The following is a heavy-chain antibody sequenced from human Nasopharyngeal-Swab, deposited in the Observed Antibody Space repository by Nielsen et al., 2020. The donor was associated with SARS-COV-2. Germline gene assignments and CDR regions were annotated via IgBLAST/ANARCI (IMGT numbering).Heavy chain of an antibody. Sequence: GGSLRLSCAASGFTFSSYAMSWVRQAPGKGLEWVSAISGSGGSTYYADSVKGRFTISRDNSRNTLSLQMNSLRVEDTAVYYCAKDSTMISYWGQGTLVTVSS. CDR3: AKDSTMISY. J-gene: IGHJ4*02. D-gene: IGHD3-22*01. CDR2: ISGSGGST. V-gene: IGHV3-23*01. CDR1: GFTFSSYA.